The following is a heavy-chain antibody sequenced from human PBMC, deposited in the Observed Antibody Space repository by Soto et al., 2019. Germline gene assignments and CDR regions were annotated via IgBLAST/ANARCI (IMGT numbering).Heavy chain of an antibody. CDR2: IIPLFGSL. J-gene: IGHJ4*02. CDR1: GGTFSRLA. Sequence: QVQLVQSGAEVKKPGSSVKVSCQASGGTFSRLAISWVRQAPGQGLEWMGVIIPLFGSLNYAQRFQGKVTITADESTSTAYMELSSLRSEDTAMYYCARGGHNSGWYGTFDYWGQGTLVTVSP. D-gene: IGHD6-19*01. V-gene: IGHV1-69*01. CDR3: ARGGHNSGWYGTFDY.